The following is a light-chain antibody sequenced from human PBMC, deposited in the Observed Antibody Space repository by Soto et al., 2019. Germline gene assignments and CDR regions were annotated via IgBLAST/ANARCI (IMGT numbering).Light chain of an antibody. J-gene: IGLJ2*01. CDR2: GDS. CDR3: QSYDSSLSGVI. V-gene: IGLV1-40*01. Sequence: QSVLTQPPSVSGAPGQRVTISCTGSSSNIGAGYGVHWYIRLPGTAPKLLVYGDSNRPSGVPDRFSGSKSDTSASLAITGLQAEDEADYYCQSYDSSLSGVIFGGGTKLTVL. CDR1: SSNIGAGYG.